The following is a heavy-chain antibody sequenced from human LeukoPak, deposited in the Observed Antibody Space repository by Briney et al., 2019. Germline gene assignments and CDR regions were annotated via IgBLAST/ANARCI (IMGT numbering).Heavy chain of an antibody. CDR1: GYSFTSYW. V-gene: IGHV5-51*01. CDR2: IYPGDSDT. Sequence: GEPLKISCKGSGYSFTSYWIGWVRQMPGKGLEWMGIIYPGDSDTRYSPSFQGQVTISADKSISTAYLQWSSLKASDTAMYYCARGRYDILTGVTFSAFDYWGQGTLVTVSS. J-gene: IGHJ4*02. CDR3: ARGRYDILTGVTFSAFDY. D-gene: IGHD3-9*01.